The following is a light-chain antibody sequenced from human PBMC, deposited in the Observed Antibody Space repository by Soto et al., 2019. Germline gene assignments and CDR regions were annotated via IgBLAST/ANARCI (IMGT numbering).Light chain of an antibody. J-gene: IGLJ1*01. Sequence: QSALTQPASVSGSPGQSITISCTGTSSDVGSYNYVAWYQQFPGKTPKLMIYEVRNRPSGVSSRFSGSKSGNTASLTISGLQAEDAADYYCISYTGSDTSYVFGTGTKVTVL. CDR3: ISYTGSDTSYV. V-gene: IGLV2-14*01. CDR1: SSDVGSYNY. CDR2: EVR.